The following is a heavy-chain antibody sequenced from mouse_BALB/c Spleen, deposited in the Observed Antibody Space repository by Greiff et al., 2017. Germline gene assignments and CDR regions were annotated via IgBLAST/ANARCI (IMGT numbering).Heavy chain of an antibody. V-gene: IGHV2-6-7*01. CDR3: ARAPYSSGYLDY. D-gene: IGHD3-1*01. J-gene: IGHJ2*01. CDR2: IWGDGST. Sequence: VMLVESGPGLVAPSQSLSITCTVSGFSLTGYGVNWVRQPPGKGLEWLGMIWGDGSTDYNSALRSRLSISKDNSKSQVFLKMNSLQTDDTARYYCARAPYSSGYLDYWGQGTTLTVSS. CDR1: GFSLTGYG.